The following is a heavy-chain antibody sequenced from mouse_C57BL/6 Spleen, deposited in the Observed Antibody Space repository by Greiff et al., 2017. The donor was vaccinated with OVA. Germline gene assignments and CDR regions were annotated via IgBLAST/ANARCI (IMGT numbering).Heavy chain of an antibody. D-gene: IGHD4-1*01. V-gene: IGHV1-18*01. J-gene: IGHJ4*01. CDR3: ARTPLGSYAMDY. CDR2: INPNNGGT. Sequence: EVQLQQSGPELVKPGASVKIPCKASGYTFTDYNMDWVKQSHGKSLEWIGDINPNNGGTIYNQKFKGKATLTVDKSSSTAYMELRSLTSEDTAVYYCARTPLGSYAMDYWGQGTSVTVSS. CDR1: GYTFTDYN.